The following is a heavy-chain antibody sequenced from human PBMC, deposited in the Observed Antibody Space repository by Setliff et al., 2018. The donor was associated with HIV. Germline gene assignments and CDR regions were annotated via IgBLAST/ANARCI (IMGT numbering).Heavy chain of an antibody. CDR3: ATCADRESNRFDP. V-gene: IGHV4-39*01. CDR2: IYYSGST. D-gene: IGHD3-10*01. J-gene: IGHJ5*02. CDR1: GGSISSGSYY. Sequence: SETLSLTCTVSGGSISSGSYYWSWIRQPPGKGLEWIGSIYYSGSTYYNPSLKSRVTISVDTSKNQFSLKLSSVTAADTAVYYCATCADRESNRFDPWGQGVLVTVPQ.